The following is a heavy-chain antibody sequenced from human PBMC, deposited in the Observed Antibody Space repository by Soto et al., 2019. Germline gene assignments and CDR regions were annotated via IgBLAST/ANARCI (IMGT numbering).Heavy chain of an antibody. CDR2: MNPNSGNT. D-gene: IGHD4-17*01. V-gene: IGHV1-8*01. J-gene: IGHJ5*02. CDR1: GSAIPRYD. CDR3: ERYGGHGTNRFTP. Sequence: SCKASGSAIPRYDINRVRQLLREKIEWMGWMNPNSGNTGYAQKFQGRVTMTRNTSISTAYMELSSLRSEDTAVYYCERYGGHGTNRFTPWPHGTLVTVSS.